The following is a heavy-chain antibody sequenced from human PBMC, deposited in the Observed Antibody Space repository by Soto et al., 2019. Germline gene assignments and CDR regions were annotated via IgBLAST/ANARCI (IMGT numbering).Heavy chain of an antibody. V-gene: IGHV3-30*18. J-gene: IGHJ6*02. D-gene: IGHD6-19*01. CDR1: GFTFSSSA. CDR2: VSDDGSIK. CDR3: AKDGSHLAVAGTSPTSYFYGLAV. Sequence: GGSLRLSCAASGFTFSSSAMSWVRQAPGKGLEWVSAVSDDGSIKYYADSVKGRFTISRDNSKNTLYLQMNSLRVEDTAVYYCAKDGSHLAVAGTSPTSYFYGLAVWGQGTTVTVSS.